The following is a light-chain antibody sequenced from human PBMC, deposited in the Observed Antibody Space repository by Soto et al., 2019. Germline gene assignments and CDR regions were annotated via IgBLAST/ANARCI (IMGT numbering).Light chain of an antibody. Sequence: EIVLTQSPGTLSLSPGERATLSCRASQSVSNNYLAWYQQKPGQAPRLLISGASNRATGIPDRFSGSGSGTDFHLAISRLEPEDFAVYYCQQYGTSPFTFGPGTRVDLK. CDR1: QSVSNNY. J-gene: IGKJ3*01. V-gene: IGKV3-20*01. CDR3: QQYGTSPFT. CDR2: GAS.